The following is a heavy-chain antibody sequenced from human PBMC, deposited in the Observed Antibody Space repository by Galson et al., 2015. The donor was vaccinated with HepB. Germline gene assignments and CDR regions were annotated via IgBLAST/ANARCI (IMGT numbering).Heavy chain of an antibody. V-gene: IGHV4-34*01. CDR1: GGSFSGYY. Sequence: SETLSLTCAVYGGSFSGYYWSWIRQPPGKGLEWIGEIYHSGSTNYNPSLKSRVTISVDKSKNQFSLKLSSVTAADTAVYYCARRQPEGAPRLYYDFWSGYPNWFDPWGQGTLVTVSS. J-gene: IGHJ5*02. D-gene: IGHD3-3*01. CDR2: IYHSGST. CDR3: ARRQPEGAPRLYYDFWSGYPNWFDP.